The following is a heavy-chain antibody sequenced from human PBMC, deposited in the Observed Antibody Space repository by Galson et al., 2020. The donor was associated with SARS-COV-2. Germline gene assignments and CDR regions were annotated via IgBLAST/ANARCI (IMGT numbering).Heavy chain of an antibody. V-gene: IGHV3-21*01. CDR2: ISSSSSYI. CDR1: GFTFSSYS. Sequence: NSGGSLRLSCAASGFTFSSYSMNWVRQAPGKGLEWVSSISSSSSYIYYADSVKGRFTISRDNAKNSLYLQMNSLRAEDTAVYYCAGHQGGPRDYYYYGMDVWGQGTTVTVSS. D-gene: IGHD2-15*01. J-gene: IGHJ6*02. CDR3: AGHQGGPRDYYYYGMDV.